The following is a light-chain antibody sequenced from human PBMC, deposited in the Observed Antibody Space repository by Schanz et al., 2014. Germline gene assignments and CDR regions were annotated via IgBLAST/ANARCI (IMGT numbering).Light chain of an antibody. V-gene: IGKV1-39*01. CDR1: QSISSY. Sequence: DIQMTQSPSSLSASVGDRVTITCRASQSISSYLNWYQQKPGKAPNLLIYKASSLESGVPSRFSGSGSGTDVTLTISSLQPEDFATYYCQQSYSNPYTFGQGTKLEIK. CDR3: QQSYSNPYT. CDR2: KAS. J-gene: IGKJ2*01.